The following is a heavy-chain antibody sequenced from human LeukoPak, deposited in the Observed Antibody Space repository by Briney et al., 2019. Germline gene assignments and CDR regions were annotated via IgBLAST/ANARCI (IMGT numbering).Heavy chain of an antibody. CDR3: ARLSAHCSSSCCYFDC. D-gene: IGHD2-2*01. Sequence: GGSLRLSCAASGFTFTSYSMNWVRQAPGKGLEWVSTISGGGGSTYYADSVKGRFTISRDNSKNTLYLQVNSLRAEDTAVYYCARLSAHCSSSCCYFDCWGQGTLVTVSS. V-gene: IGHV3-23*01. CDR1: GFTFTSYS. J-gene: IGHJ4*02. CDR2: ISGGGGST.